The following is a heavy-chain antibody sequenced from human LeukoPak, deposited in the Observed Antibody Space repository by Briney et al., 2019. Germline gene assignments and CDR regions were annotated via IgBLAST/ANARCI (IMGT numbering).Heavy chain of an antibody. V-gene: IGHV4-34*01. J-gene: IGHJ5*02. CDR2: INHSGST. Sequence: GSLRLSCAASGFTFSSYAMNWVRQAPGKGLEWIGEINHSGSTNYNPSLKSRVTISVDTSKNQFSLKLSSVTAADTAVYYCVRGRYSSGWFKDKNWFDPWGQGIPVTVSS. CDR3: VRGRYSSGWFKDKNWFDP. CDR1: GFTFSSYA. D-gene: IGHD6-19*01.